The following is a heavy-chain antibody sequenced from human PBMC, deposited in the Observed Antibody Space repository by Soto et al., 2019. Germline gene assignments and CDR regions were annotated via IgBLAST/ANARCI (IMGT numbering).Heavy chain of an antibody. CDR2: MNPNSGNT. CDR3: AREHVRFLEWFDGMDV. V-gene: IGHV1-8*01. CDR1: GYTFTSYD. Sequence: ASVKVCCKASGYTFTSYDINWVRQAPGQGLEWMGWMNPNSGNTGYAQKFQGRVTMTRNTSISTAYMELRSLRSDDTAVYYCAREHVRFLEWFDGMDVWGQGTTVTVSS. D-gene: IGHD3-3*01. J-gene: IGHJ6*02.